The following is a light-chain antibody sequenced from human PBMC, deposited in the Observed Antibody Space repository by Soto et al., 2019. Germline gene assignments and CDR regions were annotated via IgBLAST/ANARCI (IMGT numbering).Light chain of an antibody. CDR2: DAS. CDR1: QSVSSAY. Sequence: EIVLTQSPGTLSLSPGERATLSCRASQSVSSAYLAWYQQKPGQAPRLLIYDASNRATGIPDRFSGSGSGTDFTLTISRLDPEDFAVYFCQQYGGSTLYSFGPGTKVDIK. CDR3: QQYGGSTLYS. J-gene: IGKJ2*01. V-gene: IGKV3-20*01.